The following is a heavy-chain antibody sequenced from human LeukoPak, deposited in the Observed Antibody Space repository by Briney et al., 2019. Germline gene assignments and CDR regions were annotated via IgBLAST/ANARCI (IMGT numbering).Heavy chain of an antibody. V-gene: IGHV3-7*04. Sequence: GGSLRLSCAASGFTFSNFWMSWVRQAPGKGLEWVANIKQEGSEKYYVDSLKGRFTISRDNAKNSLSLQMNSLRAEDTAVYYCARVYSSSWYRKPDAFDIWGQGTMVTVSS. CDR2: IKQEGSEK. CDR3: ARVYSSSWYRKPDAFDI. J-gene: IGHJ3*02. D-gene: IGHD6-13*01. CDR1: GFTFSNFW.